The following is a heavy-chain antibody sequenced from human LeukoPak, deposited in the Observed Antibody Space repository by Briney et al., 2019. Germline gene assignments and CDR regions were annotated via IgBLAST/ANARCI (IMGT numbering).Heavy chain of an antibody. CDR3: AKDSSMVRGTYYYYYYMDV. D-gene: IGHD3-10*01. CDR2: ISGSGGST. Sequence: GGSLRLSCAASGFTFSSYGMSWVRQAPGKGLEWVSAISGSGGSTYYADSVKGRFTISRDNSKNTLYLQMNSLRAEDTAVYYCAKDSSMVRGTYYYYYYMDVWGKGTTVTISS. CDR1: GFTFSSYG. J-gene: IGHJ6*03. V-gene: IGHV3-23*01.